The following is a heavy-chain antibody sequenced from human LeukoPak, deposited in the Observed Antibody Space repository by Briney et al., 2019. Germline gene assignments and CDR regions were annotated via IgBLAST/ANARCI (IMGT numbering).Heavy chain of an antibody. V-gene: IGHV3-11*01. Sequence: GVSLRLSCAASGFTFCSYAMSWIRQAPGKGLEWVSYISSSGGTIHYADSVKGRFTISRDNAKNSLYLQMNSLRAEDTAVYYCWGSTSSNFDYWGQGTLVTVSS. D-gene: IGHD2-2*01. J-gene: IGHJ4*02. CDR3: WGSTSSNFDY. CDR2: ISSSGGTI. CDR1: GFTFCSYA.